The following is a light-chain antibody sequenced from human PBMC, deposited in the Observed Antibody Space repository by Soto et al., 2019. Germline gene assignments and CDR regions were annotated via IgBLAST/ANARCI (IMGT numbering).Light chain of an antibody. CDR1: PSVGSTC. CDR2: GAS. Sequence: EVVLTQSPGTLSLSPGERATLSCRASPSVGSTCLAWYQQKPAQPPRLLIYGASTRATGVPARFSGGGSGTDFTLTISRLEPEDFAVYYCQQYGSSPLTFGGGTKVDIK. CDR3: QQYGSSPLT. V-gene: IGKV3-20*01. J-gene: IGKJ4*01.